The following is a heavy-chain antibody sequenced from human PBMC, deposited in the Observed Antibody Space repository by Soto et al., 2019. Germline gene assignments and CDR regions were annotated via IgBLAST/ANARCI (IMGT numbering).Heavy chain of an antibody. CDR2: VYWDNDK. D-gene: IGHD3-16*02. CDR1: GFSLRTTGEG. V-gene: IGHV2-5*02. J-gene: IGHJ3*01. Sequence: SGPKLVNPTQTLTLTCTFSGFSLRTTGEGVGWIRQPPGKALEWLAVVYWDNDKRYSPSLETRLAITKDTSNNQVVLIVTNMDPVDTATYYFAHLVIKYGGVVGDQAFDVWGQGAMVTVSS. CDR3: AHLVIKYGGVVGDQAFDV.